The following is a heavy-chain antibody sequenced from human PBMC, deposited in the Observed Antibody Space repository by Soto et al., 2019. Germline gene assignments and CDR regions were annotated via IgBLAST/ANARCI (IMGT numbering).Heavy chain of an antibody. Sequence: SETLSLTCTVSGGSISSGGYHWSWVRQHPGKGLEWIGYIYYSGNTYYNPSLKSRVTISVDTSKNQFSLKLSSVTAADTAVYYCARDPTPWGQGTLVTVSS. CDR3: ARDPTP. V-gene: IGHV4-31*03. J-gene: IGHJ5*02. CDR2: IYYSGNT. CDR1: GGSISSGGYH.